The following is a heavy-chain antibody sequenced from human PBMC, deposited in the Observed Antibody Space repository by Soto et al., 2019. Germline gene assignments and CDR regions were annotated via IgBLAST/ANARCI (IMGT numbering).Heavy chain of an antibody. CDR3: AHRPSYFSGGSCHSGFDY. J-gene: IGHJ4*02. Sequence: QITLKESGPTLVKPTQTLTLTCTFSGFSLSTSGVGVGWIRQPPGKALEWLALIYWDDDKRYSPSLKSRLTITNDTSKNQVVLTMPNMAPVDTAPYYCAHRPSYFSGGSCHSGFDYWGQGTLVTVSS. D-gene: IGHD2-15*01. CDR1: GFSLSTSGVG. CDR2: IYWDDDK. V-gene: IGHV2-5*02.